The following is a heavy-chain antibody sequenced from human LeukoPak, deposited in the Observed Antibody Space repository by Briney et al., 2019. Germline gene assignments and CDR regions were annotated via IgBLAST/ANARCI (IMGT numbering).Heavy chain of an antibody. CDR1: GGSISSSSYS. D-gene: IGHD3-10*01. Sequence: PSETLSLTCTVSGGSISSSSYSWGWIRQPPGKGLEWIGTIYYSGSTYYNPSLKSRVTISVDTAKNQFSLKLSSVTAADTAVYYCARHTGGRPQYYGSGRFYRLEYFDYWGQGTLVTVSS. CDR2: IYYSGST. CDR3: ARHTGGRPQYYGSGRFYRLEYFDY. J-gene: IGHJ4*02. V-gene: IGHV4-39*01.